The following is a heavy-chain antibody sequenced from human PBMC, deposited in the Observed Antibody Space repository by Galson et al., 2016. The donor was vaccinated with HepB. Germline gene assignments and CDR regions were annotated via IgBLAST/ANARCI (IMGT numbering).Heavy chain of an antibody. D-gene: IGHD3-10*01. CDR2: INRSGRA. CDR1: GGSLTGYL. CDR3: ARGLQRINLLRGVLSAGFDM. V-gene: IGHV4-34*01. J-gene: IGHJ3*02. Sequence: SETLSLTCGVYGGSLTGYLWSWIRQPPGKGPEWIAEINRSGRATYNPSLKTRVSISVDASKTQISLRLTSVTAADTAVYYCARGLQRINLLRGVLSAGFDMWGQGTKVTVSS.